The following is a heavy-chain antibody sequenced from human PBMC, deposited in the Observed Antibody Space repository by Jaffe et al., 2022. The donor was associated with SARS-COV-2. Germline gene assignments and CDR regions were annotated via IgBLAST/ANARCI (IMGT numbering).Heavy chain of an antibody. CDR1: GGSISSGSYY. CDR3: AREWAPGIAAAGP. CDR2: IYTSGST. J-gene: IGHJ5*02. Sequence: QVQLQESGPGLVKPSQTLSLTCTVSGGSISSGSYYWSWIRQPAGKGLEWIGRIYTSGSTNYNPSLKSRVTISVDTSKNQFSLKLSSVTAADTAVYYCAREWAPGIAAAGPWGQGTLVTVSS. V-gene: IGHV4-61*02. D-gene: IGHD6-13*01.